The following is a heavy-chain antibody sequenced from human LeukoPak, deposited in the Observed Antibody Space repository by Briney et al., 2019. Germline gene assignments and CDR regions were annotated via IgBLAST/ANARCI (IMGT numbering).Heavy chain of an antibody. CDR2: ISSSSSYI. CDR3: ARIIYREDYYGSSGYRRVFDY. D-gene: IGHD3-22*01. J-gene: IGHJ4*02. V-gene: IGHV3-21*01. CDR1: GFTFSNYG. Sequence: GTSLRLSCAASGFTFSNYGMHWVRQAPGKGLEWVSSISSSSSYIYYADSVKGRFTISRDNAKNSLYLQMNSLRAEDTAVYYCARIIYREDYYGSSGYRRVFDYWGQGTLVTVSS.